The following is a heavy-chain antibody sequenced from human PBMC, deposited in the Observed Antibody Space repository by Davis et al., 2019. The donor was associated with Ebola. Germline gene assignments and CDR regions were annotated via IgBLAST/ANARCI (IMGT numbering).Heavy chain of an antibody. J-gene: IGHJ5*02. V-gene: IGHV3-48*02. CDR3: AKDMGSLNSNWCDP. CDR1: GFTFSSYS. CDR2: ISSSSSTI. D-gene: IGHD2-15*01. Sequence: GESLKISCAASGFTFSSYSMNWVRQAPGKGLEWVSYISSSSSTIYYADSLKGRFTISRDNAKNSLYLQMTSLRDEETAVYYCAKDMGSLNSNWCDPWGQGTLVTVSS.